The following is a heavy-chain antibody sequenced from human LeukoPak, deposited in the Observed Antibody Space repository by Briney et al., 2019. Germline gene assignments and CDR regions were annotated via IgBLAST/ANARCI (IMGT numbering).Heavy chain of an antibody. CDR3: AREHYDILTDYYNEWDYYGMDV. Sequence: ASVKVSCKASGYTFTSYGISWVRQAPGQGLEWMGWINAYNGKTNYAQKYQGRVTMTTKTPTSTAYMELRSLRSDDTAVYYCAREHYDILTDYYNEWDYYGMDVWGQGTTVTVSS. J-gene: IGHJ6*02. CDR1: GYTFTSYG. D-gene: IGHD3-9*01. V-gene: IGHV1-18*01. CDR2: INAYNGKT.